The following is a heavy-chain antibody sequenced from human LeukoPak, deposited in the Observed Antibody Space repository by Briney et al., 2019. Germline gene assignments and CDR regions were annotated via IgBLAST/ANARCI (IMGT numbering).Heavy chain of an antibody. V-gene: IGHV4-4*07. J-gene: IGHJ4*02. CDR1: GGSISSYY. CDR2: IYTSGST. Sequence: PSQTLSLTCTVSGGSISSYYWSWIRQPAGKGLEWIGRIYTSGSTNYNPSLKSRVTMSVDTSKNQFSLKLSSVTAADTAVYYCARDYSSGWYKTSGFDYWGQGTLVTVSS. D-gene: IGHD6-19*01. CDR3: ARDYSSGWYKTSGFDY.